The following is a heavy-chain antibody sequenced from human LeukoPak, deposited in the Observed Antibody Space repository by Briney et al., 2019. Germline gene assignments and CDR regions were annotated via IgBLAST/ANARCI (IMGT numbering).Heavy chain of an antibody. J-gene: IGHJ5*02. CDR2: IRSDGSNK. CDR3: AREDHYYDSSGYYSNWFDP. V-gene: IGHV3-30*02. Sequence: PGGSLRLSCAASGFTFSSYGMHWVRQAPGKGLEWVAFIRSDGSNKYHADSVKGRFTISRDNSKNTLYLQMNSLRAEDTAVYYCAREDHYYDSSGYYSNWFDPWGQGTLVTVSS. D-gene: IGHD3-22*01. CDR1: GFTFSSYG.